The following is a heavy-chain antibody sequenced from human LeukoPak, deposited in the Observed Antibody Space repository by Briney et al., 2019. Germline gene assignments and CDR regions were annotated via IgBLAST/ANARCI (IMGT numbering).Heavy chain of an antibody. CDR1: GYTFTSYD. CDR2: MNPNSGNT. CDR3: ARGVRGVIEYYFDY. D-gene: IGHD3-10*01. Sequence: ASVKVSCKASGYTFTSYDINWVRQATGQGLEWMGWMNPNSGNTGYAQKFQGRVTITRNTPISTAYMELSSLRSEDTAVYYCARGVRGVIEYYFDYWGQGTLVTVSS. V-gene: IGHV1-8*03. J-gene: IGHJ4*02.